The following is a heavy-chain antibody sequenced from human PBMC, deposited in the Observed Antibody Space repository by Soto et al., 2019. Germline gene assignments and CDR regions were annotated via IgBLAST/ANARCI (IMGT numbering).Heavy chain of an antibody. CDR2: ISYDGSNK. V-gene: IGHV3-30*18. CDR3: AKIGPITMVRGVIEDLYYYYGMDV. Sequence: GGSLRLSCAASGFTFSSYGMHWVRQAPGKGLEWVAVISYDGSNKYYADSVKGRFTISRDNSKNTLYLQMNSLRAEDTAVYYCAKIGPITMVRGVIEDLYYYYGMDVWGQGTTVTVS. D-gene: IGHD3-10*01. CDR1: GFTFSSYG. J-gene: IGHJ6*02.